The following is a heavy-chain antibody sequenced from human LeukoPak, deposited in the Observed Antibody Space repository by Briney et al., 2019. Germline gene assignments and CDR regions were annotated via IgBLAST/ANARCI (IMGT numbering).Heavy chain of an antibody. CDR1: ECSFSDLS. CDR3: ASAGLGGGGDGFFII. J-gene: IGHJ3*02. V-gene: IGHV3-21*01. CDR2: ISSSRSNI. D-gene: IGHD2-21*01. Sequence: PGGSLKLSCTTSECSFSDLSMNWVRQAPGKGLEWVSSISSSRSNIYYADSVKGRFTISKDNAKNSLYLQMNSLRAEDTAVYYCASAGLGGGGDGFFIIWGQGTMVTVSS.